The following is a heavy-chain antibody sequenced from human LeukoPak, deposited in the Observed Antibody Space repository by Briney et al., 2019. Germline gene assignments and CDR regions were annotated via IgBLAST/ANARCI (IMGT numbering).Heavy chain of an antibody. D-gene: IGHD3-10*01. CDR2: INHSGST. V-gene: IGHV4-34*01. CDR1: GGSFSGYY. J-gene: IGHJ5*02. CDR3: ERHKGYYGSGSYYNARPFDP. Sequence: SETLSLTCAVYGGSFSGYYWSWIRQPPGKGLEWIGEINHSGSTNYNPSLKSRVTISVDTSKNQFSLKLSSVTAADTAVYYCERHKGYYGSGSYYNARPFDPWGQGTLVTVSS.